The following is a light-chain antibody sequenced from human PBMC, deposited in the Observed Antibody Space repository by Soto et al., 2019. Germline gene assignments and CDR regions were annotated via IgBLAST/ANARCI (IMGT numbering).Light chain of an antibody. CDR2: GAP. J-gene: IGKJ2*01. Sequence: EVVMTQSPATLSVSPGERATLSCRASQSVGSTLAWYQQKPGQAPRLLIYGAPTRATGVPARFTGSGSGTEFHLTISSLQSEDFAVYYCQHYNNWPPMYTFGQGTKLEIK. V-gene: IGKV3-15*01. CDR1: QSVGST. CDR3: QHYNNWPPMYT.